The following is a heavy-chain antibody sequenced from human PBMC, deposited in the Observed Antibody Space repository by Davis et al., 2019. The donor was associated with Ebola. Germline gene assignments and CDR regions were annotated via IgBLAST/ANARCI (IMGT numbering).Heavy chain of an antibody. CDR2: ISWNSGNI. CDR3: AKSSYFGY. CDR1: GFTFGDYG. J-gene: IGHJ4*02. Sequence: SLKISCAASGFTFGDYGMHWVWQAPGKGLEWVSGISWNSGNIDYADSVKGRFTISRDNAKNSLYLQMNSLRAEDTAFYYCAKSSYFGYWGQGTLVTVSS. V-gene: IGHV3-9*01. D-gene: IGHD2-8*01.